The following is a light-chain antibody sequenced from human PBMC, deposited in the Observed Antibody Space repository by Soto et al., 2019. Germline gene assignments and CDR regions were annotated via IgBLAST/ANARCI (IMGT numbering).Light chain of an antibody. V-gene: IGLV2-14*01. J-gene: IGLJ1*01. Sequence: QSALTQPASVSGSPGQSITISCTGTSSDVGGYNYVSWCQQHPGKAPKLIIYEVSNRPSGVSNRFSGSKSDNTASLTISGLQAEDEADYYCSSYTSSNTYVFGTGTKVTVL. CDR1: SSDVGGYNY. CDR2: EVS. CDR3: SSYTSSNTYV.